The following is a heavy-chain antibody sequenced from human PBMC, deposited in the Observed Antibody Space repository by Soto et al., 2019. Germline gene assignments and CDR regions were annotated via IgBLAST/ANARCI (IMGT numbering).Heavy chain of an antibody. CDR1: DNTFTHYG. CDR2: ISGYNGNT. D-gene: IGHD2-8*02. V-gene: IGHV1-18*01. CDR3: AATGGNYFGLDV. Sequence: GASVKVSCKSSDNTFTHYGINWVRQAPGQGLEWMGWISGYNGNTKYAQKFQDRVTMTADTSTRTAFMEVRSLTSDDTGVYFCAATGGNYFGLDVWGQGTKVTVSS. J-gene: IGHJ6*02.